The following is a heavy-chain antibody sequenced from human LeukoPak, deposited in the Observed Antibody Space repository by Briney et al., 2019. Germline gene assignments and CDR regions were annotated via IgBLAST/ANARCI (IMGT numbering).Heavy chain of an antibody. J-gene: IGHJ4*02. CDR2: INHSGST. Sequence: GSLRLSCAASGFTFSSYAMSWVRQPPGKGLEWIGEINHSGSTNYNPSLKSRVTISVDTSKNQFSLKLSSVTAADTAVYYCARGSSRPDYWGQGTLVTVSS. CDR1: GFTFSSYA. V-gene: IGHV4-34*01. CDR3: ARGSSRPDY.